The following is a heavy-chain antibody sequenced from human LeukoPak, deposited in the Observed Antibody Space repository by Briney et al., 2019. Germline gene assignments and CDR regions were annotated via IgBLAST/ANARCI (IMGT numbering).Heavy chain of an antibody. CDR1: GFTFDDYA. Sequence: GGSLRLSCAASGFTFDDYAMHWVRQAPGKGLEWVSGISWNSGSIGYADSVKGRFTISRDNTKNSLYLQMNSLRAEDTALYYCAKARLVSDYYYYGMDVWGQGTMVTVSS. CDR2: ISWNSGSI. V-gene: IGHV3-9*01. CDR3: AKARLVSDYYYYGMDV. D-gene: IGHD6-19*01. J-gene: IGHJ6*02.